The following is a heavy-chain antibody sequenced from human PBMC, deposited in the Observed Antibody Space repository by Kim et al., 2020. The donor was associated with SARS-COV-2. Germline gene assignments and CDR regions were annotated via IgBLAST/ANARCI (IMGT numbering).Heavy chain of an antibody. CDR3: ARDEYYYDSSGYYYFDY. CDR2: ISSSSSYI. Sequence: GGSLRLSCAASGFTFSSYSMNWVRQAPGKGLEWVSSISSSSSYIYYADSVKGRFTISRDNAKNSLYLQMNSLRAEDTAVYYCARDEYYYDSSGYYYFDYWRQGTLVTVSS. D-gene: IGHD3-22*01. J-gene: IGHJ4*02. CDR1: GFTFSSYS. V-gene: IGHV3-21*01.